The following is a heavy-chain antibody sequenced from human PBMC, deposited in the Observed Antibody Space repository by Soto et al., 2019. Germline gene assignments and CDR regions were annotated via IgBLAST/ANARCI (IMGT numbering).Heavy chain of an antibody. V-gene: IGHV4-39*01. J-gene: IGHJ5*02. D-gene: IGHD2-15*01. CDR3: ARYQRGSSFPWPGYNWFDP. CDR2: IYYSGST. CDR1: GGSISSSSYY. Sequence: QLQLQESGPGLVKPSETLSLTCTVSGGSISSSSYYWGWIRQPPGKGLEWIGSIYYSGSTYYNPSLKSRVTISVDTSKNQFSLKLRSVTAADTAVYYCARYQRGSSFPWPGYNWFDPWGQGTLVTVSS.